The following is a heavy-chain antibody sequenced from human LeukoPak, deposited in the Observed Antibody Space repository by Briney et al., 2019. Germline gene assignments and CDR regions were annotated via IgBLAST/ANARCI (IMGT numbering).Heavy chain of an antibody. D-gene: IGHD6-13*01. V-gene: IGHV1-2*04. CDR2: INPNSGGT. CDR3: AREHSTSWSDFDY. Sequence: ASVKVSCKASGYTFTGYYMHWVRQAPGQGLEWMGWINPNSGGTNYAQKFQGWVTMTRDTSISTAYMELSRLRSDDTAVYYCAREHSTSWSDFDYWGQGTLVTVSS. CDR1: GYTFTGYY. J-gene: IGHJ4*02.